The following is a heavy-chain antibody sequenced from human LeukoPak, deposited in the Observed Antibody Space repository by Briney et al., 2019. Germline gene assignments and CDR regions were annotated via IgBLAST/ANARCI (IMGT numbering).Heavy chain of an antibody. V-gene: IGHV4-39*01. D-gene: IGHD6-19*01. Sequence: SETLSLTCTVSGGSISSSSYYWGWIRQPPGKGLEWIGSIYYSGSTYYNPSLKSRVTISVDTSKSQFSLKLSSVTAADTAVYYCARHAGDSSLYYFDYWGQGTLVTVSS. CDR3: ARHAGDSSLYYFDY. CDR1: GGSISSSSYY. CDR2: IYYSGST. J-gene: IGHJ4*02.